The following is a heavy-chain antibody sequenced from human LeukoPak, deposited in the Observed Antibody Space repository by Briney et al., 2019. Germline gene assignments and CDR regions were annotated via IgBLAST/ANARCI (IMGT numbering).Heavy chain of an antibody. V-gene: IGHV3-48*01. D-gene: IGHD2-2*01. CDR1: GFIFSTYG. CDR3: ARELGYCSSTSCYGY. CDR2: ISSSSSSI. J-gene: IGHJ4*02. Sequence: PGGSLRLSCAASGFIFSTYGMNWVRQAPGKGLEWVSYISSSSSSIYYADSVKGRFTISRDSAKSSLYLQMNSLRAEDTAVYYCARELGYCSSTSCYGYWGQGTLVTVSS.